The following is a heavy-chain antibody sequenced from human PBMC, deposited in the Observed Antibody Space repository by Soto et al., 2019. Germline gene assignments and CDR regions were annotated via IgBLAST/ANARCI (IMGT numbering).Heavy chain of an antibody. CDR3: TRDIVVVPAAMGPIGAFDI. CDR1: GFTFGDYA. V-gene: IGHV3-49*03. Sequence: GGSLRLSCTASGFTFGDYAMSWFRQAPGKGLEWVGFIRSKAYGGTTEYAASVKGRFTISRDDSKSIAYLQMNSLKTEDTAVYYCTRDIVVVPAAMGPIGAFDIWGQGTMVTVSS. D-gene: IGHD2-2*01. CDR2: IRSKAYGGTT. J-gene: IGHJ3*02.